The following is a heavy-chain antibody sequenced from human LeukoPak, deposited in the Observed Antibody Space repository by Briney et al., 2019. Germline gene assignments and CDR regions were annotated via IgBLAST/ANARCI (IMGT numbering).Heavy chain of an antibody. D-gene: IGHD3-10*01. V-gene: IGHV3-30-3*01. CDR3: ARDQVRLWFGEYGMDV. Sequence: PGGSLRLSCAASGFTFSSYAMHWVRQAPGKGLEWVAVISYDGSNKYYPDSVKGRFTISRDNSKNTLYLQMNSLRAEDTAVYYCARDQVRLWFGEYGMDVWGQGTTVTVSS. CDR1: GFTFSSYA. CDR2: ISYDGSNK. J-gene: IGHJ6*02.